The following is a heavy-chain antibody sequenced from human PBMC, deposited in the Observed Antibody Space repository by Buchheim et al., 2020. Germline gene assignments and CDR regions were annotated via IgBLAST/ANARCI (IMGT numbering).Heavy chain of an antibody. CDR2: IWYDGSNK. CDR3: SRAAGADDGSGEYYVEHLEDFDI. V-gene: IGHV3-33*01. CDR1: GFTFSSYG. D-gene: IGHD3-22*01. Sequence: QVQLVESGGGVVQPGRSLRRSCAASGFTFSSYGMHWVRQAPGKGLEWVAVIWYDGSNKYYADSVKGRFTISRDNSQKTLYLQMKRRRAEATDVDDYSRAAGADDGSGEYYVEHLEDFDIWGQGT. J-gene: IGHJ3*02.